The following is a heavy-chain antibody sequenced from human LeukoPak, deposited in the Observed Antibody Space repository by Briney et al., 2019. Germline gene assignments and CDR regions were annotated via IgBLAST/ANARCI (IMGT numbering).Heavy chain of an antibody. V-gene: IGHV1-2*02. J-gene: IGHJ5*02. CDR1: GYTFTGYY. Sequence: ASVKVSCKASGYTFTGYYMHWVRQAPGQGLEWMGWINPNSGGTNYAQKFQGRVTMTRDTSISTAYMELSRLRSDDTAVYYCARVRPGDYYDSSGYWGWFDPWGQGTLVTVSS. D-gene: IGHD3-22*01. CDR2: INPNSGGT. CDR3: ARVRPGDYYDSSGYWGWFDP.